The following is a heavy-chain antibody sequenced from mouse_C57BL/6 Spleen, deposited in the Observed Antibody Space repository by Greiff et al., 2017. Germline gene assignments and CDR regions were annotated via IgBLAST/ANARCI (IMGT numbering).Heavy chain of an antibody. CDR1: GYAFSSSW. J-gene: IGHJ2*01. CDR3: AKTAQATYYFDY. D-gene: IGHD3-2*02. CDR2: IYPGDGDT. V-gene: IGHV1-82*01. Sequence: QVQLQQSGPELVKPGASVKISCKASGYAFSSSWMNWVKQRPGKGLEWIGRIYPGDGDTNYNGKFKGKATLTADKSSSTAYMQLSSLTSEDSAVXFCAKTAQATYYFDYWGQGTTLTVSS.